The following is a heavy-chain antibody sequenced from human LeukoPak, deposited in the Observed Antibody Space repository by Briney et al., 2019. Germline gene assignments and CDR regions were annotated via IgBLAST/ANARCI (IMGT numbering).Heavy chain of an antibody. Sequence: ASVKVSCKASGYTFSSYGIIWVRQAPGQGLEWMGWVSAFNGNTNYAQNLQGRVTMTTDTSTSTAYMELRSLRSDDTAVYYCARRFGESNDYWGQGTLVTVSS. CDR2: VSAFNGNT. V-gene: IGHV1-18*01. CDR1: GYTFSSYG. D-gene: IGHD3-10*01. J-gene: IGHJ4*02. CDR3: ARRFGESNDY.